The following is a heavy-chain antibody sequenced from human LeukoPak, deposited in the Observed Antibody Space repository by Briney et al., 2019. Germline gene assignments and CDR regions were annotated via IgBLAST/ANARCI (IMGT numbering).Heavy chain of an antibody. CDR1: GFTFSSYW. CDR3: AKLLRPYYYYYMDV. V-gene: IGHV3-74*01. D-gene: IGHD2-21*02. J-gene: IGHJ6*03. Sequence: GGSLRLSCAASGFTFSSYWMHWGRQAPGKGLVWVSRINSDGSSTSYADSVKGRFTISRDNAKNTLYLQMNSLRAEDTAVYYCAKLLRPYYYYYMDVWGKGTTVTVSS. CDR2: INSDGSST.